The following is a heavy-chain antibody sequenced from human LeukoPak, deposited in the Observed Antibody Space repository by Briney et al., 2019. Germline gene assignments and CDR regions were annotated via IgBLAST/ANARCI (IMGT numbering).Heavy chain of an antibody. CDR1: GFTFSSYS. D-gene: IGHD2-15*01. CDR3: ARDICSGGSCYFDY. J-gene: IGHJ4*02. V-gene: IGHV3-21*01. CDR2: ISSSSSYI. Sequence: GGSLRLSCAASGFTFSSYSMNWVHQAPGKGLEWVSSISSSSSYIYYADSVKGRFTISRDNAKNSLYLQMNSLRAEDTAVYYCARDICSGGSCYFDYWGQGTLVTVSS.